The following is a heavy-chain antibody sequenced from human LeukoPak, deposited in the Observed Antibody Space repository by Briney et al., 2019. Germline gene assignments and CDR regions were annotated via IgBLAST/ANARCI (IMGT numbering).Heavy chain of an antibody. CDR1: GFTISGYW. CDR2: INQDGSEK. D-gene: IGHD6-13*01. Sequence: GGSLRLSCAASGFTISGYWMSWVRQAPGKGLEWVANINQDGSEKYYVDSVKGRFTISRDNAKNSLFLQMGSLRVEDTAVYYCARESTAGYNSSWYGFRNWGQGTLVSVSS. J-gene: IGHJ1*01. V-gene: IGHV3-7*01. CDR3: ARESTAGYNSSWYGFRN.